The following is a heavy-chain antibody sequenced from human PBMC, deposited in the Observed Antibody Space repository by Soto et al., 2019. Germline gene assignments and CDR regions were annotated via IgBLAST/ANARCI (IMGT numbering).Heavy chain of an antibody. CDR3: ARDLPGLERHYYYYGMDV. D-gene: IGHD1-1*01. J-gene: IGHJ6*02. CDR1: GYTFTSYG. Sequence: QVPLVQSGAEVKKPGASVKVSCKASGYTFTSYGISWVRQAPGQGLEWMGWISAYNGNTNYAQKLQGRVTMTTDTSTSTAYMELRSLRSDDTAVYYCARDLPGLERHYYYYGMDVWGQGTTVTVSS. V-gene: IGHV1-18*01. CDR2: ISAYNGNT.